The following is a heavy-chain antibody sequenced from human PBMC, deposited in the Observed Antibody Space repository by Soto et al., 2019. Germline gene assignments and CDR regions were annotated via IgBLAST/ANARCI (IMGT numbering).Heavy chain of an antibody. J-gene: IGHJ6*02. CDR2: ISWDGGST. CDR1: GLTFDDYA. D-gene: IGHD3-22*01. Sequence: PGGSLRLSCAASGLTFDDYAMHWVRQAPGKGLEWVSLISWDGGSTYYADSVKGRFTISRDNSKNSLYLQMNSLRAEDTALYYCAKDISPYYYDSSASGGMDVWGQGTTVTVSS. V-gene: IGHV3-43D*04. CDR3: AKDISPYYYDSSASGGMDV.